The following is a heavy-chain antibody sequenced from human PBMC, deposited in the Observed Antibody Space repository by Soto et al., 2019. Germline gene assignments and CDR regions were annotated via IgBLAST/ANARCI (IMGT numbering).Heavy chain of an antibody. J-gene: IGHJ4*02. D-gene: IGHD5-18*01. V-gene: IGHV1-69*13. Sequence: ASVKVSCKASGGTFSSYAISWVRQAPGQGLEWMGGIIPIFGTANYAQKFQGRVTITADESTSTAYMELSSLRSEDTAVYYCARDLGYSYGKNYFDYWGQGTLVTV. CDR1: GGTFSSYA. CDR2: IIPIFGTA. CDR3: ARDLGYSYGKNYFDY.